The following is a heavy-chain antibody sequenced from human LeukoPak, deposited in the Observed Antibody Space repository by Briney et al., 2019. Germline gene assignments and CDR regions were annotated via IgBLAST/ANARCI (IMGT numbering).Heavy chain of an antibody. CDR3: ARDLSSTSNWELDY. D-gene: IGHD7-27*01. CDR1: GHTVSDYF. Sequence: ASVKVSCKASGHTVSDYFIHWVRQAPAQGLGWMGRINPNSGVTEYAHNFQGRVTMTRDTSISVSYMELNRLTSDDTAVYYCARDLSSTSNWELDYWGQGTLVTVSS. CDR2: INPNSGVT. J-gene: IGHJ4*02. V-gene: IGHV1-2*06.